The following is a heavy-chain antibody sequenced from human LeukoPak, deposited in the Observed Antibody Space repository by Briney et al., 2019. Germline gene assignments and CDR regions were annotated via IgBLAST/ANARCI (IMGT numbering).Heavy chain of an antibody. J-gene: IGHJ3*02. Sequence: SETLSLTCTVSGGSISSYYWSWIRQPPGKGLEWIGYIYYSGSTNYNPSLKSRVTISVDTSKNQFSLKLSSVTAADTAVYYCARVRPDYYDSSGHYGNGAFDIWGQGTMVTVSS. D-gene: IGHD3-22*01. CDR3: ARVRPDYYDSSGHYGNGAFDI. CDR2: IYYSGST. V-gene: IGHV4-59*01. CDR1: GGSISSYY.